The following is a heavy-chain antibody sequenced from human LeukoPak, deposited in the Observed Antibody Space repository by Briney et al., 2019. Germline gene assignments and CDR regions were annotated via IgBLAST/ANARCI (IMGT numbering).Heavy chain of an antibody. Sequence: SETLSLTCAVYGGSFSGYCWSWIRQPPGKGLEWIGEINHSGSTNYNPSLKSRVTISVDTSKNQFSLKLSSVTAADTAVYYCARAYCGGDCPQRAFDIWGQGTMVTVSS. CDR3: ARAYCGGDCPQRAFDI. CDR1: GGSFSGYC. CDR2: INHSGST. V-gene: IGHV4-34*01. J-gene: IGHJ3*02. D-gene: IGHD2-21*02.